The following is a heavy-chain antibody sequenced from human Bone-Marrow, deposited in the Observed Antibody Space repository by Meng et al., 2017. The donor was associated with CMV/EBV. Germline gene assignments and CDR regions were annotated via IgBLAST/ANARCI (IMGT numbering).Heavy chain of an antibody. J-gene: IGHJ4*02. Sequence: WGSLRLSCAASGFTFSSYAMHWVRQAPGKGLEWVAVISYDGSNKYYADSVKGRFTISRDNSKNTLYLQMNSLRAEDTAVYYCARGGRFGEINWGQGTLVTVSS. CDR1: GFTFSSYA. D-gene: IGHD3-10*01. CDR3: ARGGRFGEIN. V-gene: IGHV3-30-3*01. CDR2: ISYDGSNK.